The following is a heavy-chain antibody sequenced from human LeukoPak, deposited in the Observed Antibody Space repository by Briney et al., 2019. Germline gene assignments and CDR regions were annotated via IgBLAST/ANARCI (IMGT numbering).Heavy chain of an antibody. D-gene: IGHD3-3*01. CDR3: ARDQYYDFWSGYSHDAFDI. V-gene: IGHV3-30*03. CDR2: ISYDGSNK. CDR1: GFTFSSYG. Sequence: GGSLRLSCAASGFTFSSYGMHWVRQAPGKGLEWVAVISYDGSNKYYADSVKGRFTISRDNAKNSLYLQMNSLRAEDTAVYYCARDQYYDFWSGYSHDAFDIWGQGTMVTVSS. J-gene: IGHJ3*02.